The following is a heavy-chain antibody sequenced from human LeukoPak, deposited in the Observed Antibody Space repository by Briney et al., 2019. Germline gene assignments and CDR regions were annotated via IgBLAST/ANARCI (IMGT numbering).Heavy chain of an antibody. D-gene: IGHD5-18*01. Sequence: ASVKVSCKASGYTFTGYYMHWVRQAPGQGLEWMGRINPNSGGTNYAQKFQGRVTMTRDTSISAASMELSRLRSHDTAVYYCARGGHTAMALDYWGQGTLVTVSS. V-gene: IGHV1-2*06. J-gene: IGHJ4*02. CDR3: ARGGHTAMALDY. CDR1: GYTFTGYY. CDR2: INPNSGGT.